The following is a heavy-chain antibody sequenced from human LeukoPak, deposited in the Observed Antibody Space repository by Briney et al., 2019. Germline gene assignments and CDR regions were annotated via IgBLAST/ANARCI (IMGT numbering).Heavy chain of an antibody. J-gene: IGHJ4*02. CDR3: ARVRDRSSYFYDFDH. D-gene: IGHD3-22*01. CDR2: IHYSGST. V-gene: IGHV4-59*01. Sequence: PSETLSLTCTVSGGSINSYYWSWIRQPPGKGLEWIGCIHYSGSTNYNPSLKSRVTISVDTSKNQFSLRLSSVTAADTAVYYCARVRDRSSYFYDFDHWGQGTLVTVSS. CDR1: GGSINSYY.